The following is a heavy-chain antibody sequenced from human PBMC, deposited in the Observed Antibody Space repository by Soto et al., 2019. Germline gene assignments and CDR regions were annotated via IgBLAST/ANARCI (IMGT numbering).Heavy chain of an antibody. J-gene: IGHJ4*02. D-gene: IGHD3-22*01. Sequence: EVQLVESGGGLVQPGGSLRLSCAASGFTFSDHYMDWVRQAPGKGLEWVGRTRNKANSYTTEYAASVKGRFTISRDDSKNSLYLQMNSLKTEDTAVYYCARSSGYYKYYFDYWSQGTLVTVSS. CDR1: GFTFSDHY. CDR2: TRNKANSYTT. CDR3: ARSSGYYKYYFDY. V-gene: IGHV3-72*01.